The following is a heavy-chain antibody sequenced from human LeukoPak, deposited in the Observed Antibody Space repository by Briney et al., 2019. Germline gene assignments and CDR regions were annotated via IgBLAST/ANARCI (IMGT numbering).Heavy chain of an antibody. J-gene: IGHJ4*02. CDR2: IIPIFGTA. CDR3: ASTYQDGYKRGKLGGNFDY. Sequence: SVKVSCKASGGTFSSYAISWVRQAPGQGLEWMGGIIPIFGTANYAQKFQGRVTITTDESTSTAYMELSSLRSEDTAVYYCASTYQDGYKRGKLGGNFDYWGQGTLVTVSS. CDR1: GGTFSSYA. V-gene: IGHV1-69*05. D-gene: IGHD5-24*01.